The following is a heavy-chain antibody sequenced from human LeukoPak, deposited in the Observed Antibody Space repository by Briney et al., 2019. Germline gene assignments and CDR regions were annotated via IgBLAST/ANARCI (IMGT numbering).Heavy chain of an antibody. Sequence: AGGSLRLSCAASGFTFSNYWMTWVRQASGKGLEWVASIKQDGSEKYYVDSVKGRFTFSRDNAKNSLYLQMNSLRAEDTAVYYCASTVGGSETYYNDHWGQGTLVSVSS. D-gene: IGHD3-10*01. J-gene: IGHJ4*02. CDR1: GFTFSNYW. V-gene: IGHV3-7*01. CDR2: IKQDGSEK. CDR3: ASTVGGSETYYNDH.